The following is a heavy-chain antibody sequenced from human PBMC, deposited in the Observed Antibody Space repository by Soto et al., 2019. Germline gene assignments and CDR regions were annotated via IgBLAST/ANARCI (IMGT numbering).Heavy chain of an antibody. CDR1: GGTFSSYT. CDR3: ARTFRGYDSIGGGDY. J-gene: IGHJ4*02. V-gene: IGHV1-69*02. CDR2: IIPILGIA. Sequence: QVQLVQSGAEVKKPGSSVKVSCKASGGTFSSYTISWVRQAPGQGLEWMGRIIPILGIANYAQKFQGRVTFTADKCTSTAYMELRSLRSEDTAVYYCARTFRGYDSIGGGDYWGQGTLVTVSS. D-gene: IGHD5-12*01.